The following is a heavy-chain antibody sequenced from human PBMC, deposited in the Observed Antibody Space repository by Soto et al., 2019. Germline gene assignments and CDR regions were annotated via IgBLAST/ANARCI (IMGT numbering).Heavy chain of an antibody. CDR2: IYYSGST. J-gene: IGHJ4*02. V-gene: IGHV4-31*03. D-gene: IGHD3-16*01. CDR1: GGSISSGGYY. CDR3: ATYRRGEGGRGY. Sequence: SETLSLTCTVSGGSISSGGYYWSWIRQHPGKGLEWIGYIYYSGSTYYSPSLKSRVTISADTSKNQFSLKLSSVTATDTAVYYCATYRRGEGGRGYWGQGTLVTVSS.